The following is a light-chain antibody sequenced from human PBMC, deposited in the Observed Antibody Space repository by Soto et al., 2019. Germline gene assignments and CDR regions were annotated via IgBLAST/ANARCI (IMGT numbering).Light chain of an antibody. CDR3: SSYTTTISL. J-gene: IGLJ2*01. CDR1: SSDIGAYDF. Sequence: QSVLTQPASVSGSPGQSVTISCTGTSSDIGAYDFVSWYQQHPGRAPKLVIYDVTYRPSGVSDRFSGSKSGNTASLTISGLQAEDEADYYCSSYTTTISLFGGGTKLTVL. CDR2: DVT. V-gene: IGLV2-14*03.